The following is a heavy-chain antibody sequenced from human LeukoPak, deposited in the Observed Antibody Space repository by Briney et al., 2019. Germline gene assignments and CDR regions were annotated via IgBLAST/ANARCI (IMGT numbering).Heavy chain of an antibody. D-gene: IGHD2-2*01. CDR3: ARDIVVPASPHAFDI. CDR2: IYHSGSI. J-gene: IGHJ3*02. CDR1: GGSISSSNW. Sequence: SETLSLTCAVSGGSISSSNWWSWVRQPPGKGLEWIGEIYHSGSINYNPSLKSRVTISVDKSKNQFSLKLSSVTAADTAVYYCARDIVVPASPHAFDIWGQGTMVTVSS. V-gene: IGHV4-4*02.